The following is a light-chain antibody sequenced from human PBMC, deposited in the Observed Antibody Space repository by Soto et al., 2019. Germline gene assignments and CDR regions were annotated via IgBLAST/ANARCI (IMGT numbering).Light chain of an antibody. V-gene: IGLV2-14*01. CDR3: YSYTSASTLLYL. J-gene: IGLJ1*01. CDR1: SSDVGGYNY. Sequence: QSALTQPASVSGSPGQSITISCTGTSSDVGGYNYVSWYQQHPGIAPKLLIYGVTNRPSGVSTRFSGSKSGNTASLTISGLQAEIEVDYHCYSYTSASTLLYLFGTGTKLTVL. CDR2: GVT.